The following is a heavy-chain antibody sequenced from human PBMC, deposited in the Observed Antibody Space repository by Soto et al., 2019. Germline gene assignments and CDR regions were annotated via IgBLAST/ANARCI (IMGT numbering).Heavy chain of an antibody. CDR1: GFTFSSYS. J-gene: IGHJ4*02. D-gene: IGHD6-13*01. V-gene: IGHV3-21*01. CDR3: ARDSRIAAAGTEYYFDY. CDR2: ISSSSSYI. Sequence: GGSLRLSCAASGFTFSSYSMNWVRQAPGKGLEWVSSISSSSSYIYYADTVKGAFTISRDIAKNSLYLQMNSLIAEDTAVYYCARDSRIAAAGTEYYFDYWGQGSLVTV.